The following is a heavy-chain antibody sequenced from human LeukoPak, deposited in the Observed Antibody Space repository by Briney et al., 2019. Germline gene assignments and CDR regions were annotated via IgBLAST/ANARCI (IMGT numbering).Heavy chain of an antibody. D-gene: IGHD5-24*01. CDR3: AREGGDGYNYVDY. CDR1: GYTFTDYY. Sequence: ASVKVSCKASGYTFTDYYIHWVRQAPGQGLEWMGRINPNSGDTSYPQKFQGRVTMTRDTSISTAHMELSSLTCDDTAVYYCAREGGDGYNYVDYWGQGTLVTVSS. CDR2: INPNSGDT. J-gene: IGHJ4*02. V-gene: IGHV1-2*06.